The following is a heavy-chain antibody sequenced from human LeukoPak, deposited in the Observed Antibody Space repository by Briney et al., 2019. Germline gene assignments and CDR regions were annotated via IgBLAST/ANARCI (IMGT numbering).Heavy chain of an antibody. J-gene: IGHJ4*02. CDR3: ARDGDSSSPTY. V-gene: IGHV3-48*01. Sequence: GGSLRLSCAASGFTFSSYSMNWVRQAPGKGLEWVSYISSSSSTIYYADSVKGRFTISRDNAKNSLYLQMNSLRAEDTAVYYCARDGDSSSPTYWGQGTLVTVSS. D-gene: IGHD6-6*01. CDR1: GFTFSSYS. CDR2: ISSSSSTI.